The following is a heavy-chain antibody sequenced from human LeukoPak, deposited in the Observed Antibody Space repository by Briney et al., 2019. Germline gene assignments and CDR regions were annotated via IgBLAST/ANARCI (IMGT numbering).Heavy chain of an antibody. CDR2: IWYDGQNK. D-gene: IGHD6-19*01. Sequence: GSLRLSCAASGFTFSKYGMHWVRQAPGKGLEWVALIWYDGQNKYYADSVKGRFNISRDNSKSILFLQMNDLRAEDTALYFCAREWGLIAVAGGPGYWGQGTPVTVSS. V-gene: IGHV3-33*01. CDR3: AREWGLIAVAGGPGY. CDR1: GFTFSKYG. J-gene: IGHJ4*02.